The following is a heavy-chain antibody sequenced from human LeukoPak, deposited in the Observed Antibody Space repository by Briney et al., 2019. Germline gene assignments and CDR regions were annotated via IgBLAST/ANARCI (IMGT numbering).Heavy chain of an antibody. CDR1: GFAFSSYG. Sequence: PGRSLRLSCAASGFAFSSYGMHWVRQAPGKGLEWVAVIWYDGSNKYYADSVKGRFTISRDNAKNSLYLQMNSLRAEDTAVYYCATGGYFDWLPLDYWGQGTLVTVSS. J-gene: IGHJ4*02. D-gene: IGHD3-9*01. V-gene: IGHV3-33*03. CDR3: ATGGYFDWLPLDY. CDR2: IWYDGSNK.